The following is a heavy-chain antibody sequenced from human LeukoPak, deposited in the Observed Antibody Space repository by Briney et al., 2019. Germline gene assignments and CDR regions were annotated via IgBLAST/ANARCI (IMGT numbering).Heavy chain of an antibody. Sequence: SETLSLTCTVSGGSISSYYWSWIRQPAGKGLEWIGRIYTSGGTNYNPSLKSRVTMSVDTSKNQFSLKLSSVTAADTAVYYCAREEFLEWSEEPRLDTRPAFDIWGQGTMVTVSS. CDR1: GGSISSYY. CDR3: AREEFLEWSEEPRLDTRPAFDI. J-gene: IGHJ3*02. D-gene: IGHD3-3*01. V-gene: IGHV4-4*07. CDR2: IYTSGGT.